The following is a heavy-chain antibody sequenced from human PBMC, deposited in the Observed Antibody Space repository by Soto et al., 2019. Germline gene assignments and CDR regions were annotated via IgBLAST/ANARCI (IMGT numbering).Heavy chain of an antibody. D-gene: IGHD5-18*01. V-gene: IGHV4-30-4*01. CDR2: IHYSGST. CDR1: GASISSGDYY. J-gene: IGHJ5*02. Sequence: QVQLQESGPGLVKPSQTLSLTCTVSGASISSGDYYWSWIRQTPGKGLEWIGYIHYSGSTYYNPSLKSRSTLAVDTSKIQFSLTLSAVTAADTAVYYCAREVRAMAPRRWFDPWGQGTLVTVSS. CDR3: AREVRAMAPRRWFDP.